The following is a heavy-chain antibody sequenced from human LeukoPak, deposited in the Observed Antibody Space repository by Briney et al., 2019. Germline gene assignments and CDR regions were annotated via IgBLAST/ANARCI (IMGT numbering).Heavy chain of an antibody. CDR2: ISSSSSII. J-gene: IGHJ4*02. Sequence: TGGSLRLSCAGSGFTFSSYSMNWVRQAPGKGLEWVSYISSSSSIIDSADSVKGRFTISRDNAKNSLYLQMNSLRAEDTAVYYCARARGYSYGYSDYWGQGTLVTVSS. CDR1: GFTFSSYS. D-gene: IGHD5-18*01. V-gene: IGHV3-48*01. CDR3: ARARGYSYGYSDY.